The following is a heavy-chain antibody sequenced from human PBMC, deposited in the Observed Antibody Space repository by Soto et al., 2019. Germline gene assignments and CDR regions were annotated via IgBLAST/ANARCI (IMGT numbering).Heavy chain of an antibody. D-gene: IGHD2-2*01. CDR1: GYSFTSYW. Sequence: PGESLKISCKGSGYSFTSYWISWVRQMPGKGLEWMGRIDPSDSYTNYSPSFQGHVTISADKSISTAYLRWSSLKASDTAMYYCASSPRGYCSSTSCRELGNYYGMDVWGQGTTVTVSS. CDR2: IDPSDSYT. J-gene: IGHJ6*02. CDR3: ASSPRGYCSSTSCRELGNYYGMDV. V-gene: IGHV5-10-1*01.